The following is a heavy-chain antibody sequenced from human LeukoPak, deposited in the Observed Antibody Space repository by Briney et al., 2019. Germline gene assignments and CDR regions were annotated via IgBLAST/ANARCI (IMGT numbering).Heavy chain of an antibody. CDR3: ARGGRFGELSSSL. D-gene: IGHD3-10*01. Sequence: GGSLRLSCAASVFTFSSYWVHWVRQAPGKGLAWVSRINTDGSSTSNADSVKGRFTVSRDNAKNTLYLQLSSLRAEDTAVYYCARGGRFGELSSSLWGQGTLVTVSS. CDR2: INTDGSST. V-gene: IGHV3-74*01. J-gene: IGHJ4*02. CDR1: VFTFSSYW.